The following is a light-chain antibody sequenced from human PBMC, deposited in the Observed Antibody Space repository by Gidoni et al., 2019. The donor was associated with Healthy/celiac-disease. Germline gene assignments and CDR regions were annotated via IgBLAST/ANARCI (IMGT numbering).Light chain of an antibody. CDR3: CSYAGSYTLV. Sequence: QSALNQPRSVSGSPGQSVTIACTRTSSDVGGYNYVSWYQQHPGKAPKLMIYDVSKRPSGVPDRFSGSKSGNTASLTISGLQAEDEADYYCCSYAGSYTLVFGGGTKLTVL. CDR1: SSDVGGYNY. J-gene: IGLJ2*01. CDR2: DVS. V-gene: IGLV2-11*01.